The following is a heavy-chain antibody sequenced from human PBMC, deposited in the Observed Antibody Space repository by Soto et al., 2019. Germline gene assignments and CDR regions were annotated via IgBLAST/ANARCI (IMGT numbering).Heavy chain of an antibody. Sequence: QVQLHESGPGLVKPSETLSLTCTVSGGSLRSGGYPWTWIRQFPGKGLEWIGYIFYFGSTYYKPSLKRRLTTSTGSCASNMSLIMKSSTAAEAAVEYCARGYSGYDDAFDQWGQGILVTVSS. J-gene: IGHJ4*02. D-gene: IGHD5-12*01. CDR1: GGSLRSGGYP. CDR2: IFYFGST. V-gene: IGHV4-31*03. CDR3: ARGYSGYDDAFDQ.